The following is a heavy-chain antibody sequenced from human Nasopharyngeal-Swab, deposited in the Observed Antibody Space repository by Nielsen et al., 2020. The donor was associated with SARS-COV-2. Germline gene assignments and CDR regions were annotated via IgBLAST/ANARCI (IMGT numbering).Heavy chain of an antibody. J-gene: IGHJ4*02. CDR3: ARAYTGLAEGGY. D-gene: IGHD5-12*01. V-gene: IGHV3-7*01. CDR2: INRDGGAE. CDR1: GFTFSDYW. Sequence: GESLKISCAASGFTFSDYWMTWVRQTPGKGLEWVANINRDGGAEYYADSLKGRFTIPRDNAKSSLYLQMNSLGVDDTALYYCARAYTGLAEGGYWGQGTLVTVSS.